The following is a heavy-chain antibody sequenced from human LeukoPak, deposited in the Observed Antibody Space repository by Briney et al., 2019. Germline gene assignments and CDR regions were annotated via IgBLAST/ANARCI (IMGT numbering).Heavy chain of an antibody. CDR3: ARAGQRLPHDAFDI. CDR1: GFTVSTNY. V-gene: IGHV3-53*01. D-gene: IGHD6-25*01. Sequence: GGSLRLSCTASGFTVSTNYMSWVRQAPGKGLEWVSIFYTSGSTYYTDSVKGRFTISRDISKNTVYLQMDSLRAEDTAVYYCARAGQRLPHDAFDIWGQGTTVTVSS. CDR2: FYTSGST. J-gene: IGHJ3*02.